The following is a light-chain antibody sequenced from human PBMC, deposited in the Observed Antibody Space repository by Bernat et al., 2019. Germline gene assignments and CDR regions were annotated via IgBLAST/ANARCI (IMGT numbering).Light chain of an antibody. CDR2: RDN. V-gene: IGLV1-47*01. CDR1: TSNIGSNS. J-gene: IGLJ2*01. CDR3: SAWDDSLTGVL. Sequence: QSVLTQPPSASGTPGQRVTISCSGSTSNIGSNSLFWYQQFPGTAPKLLFYRDNQRPSGVPDRFSGSKSGTSASLAISGLRSEDEADYYCSAWDDSLTGVLFGGGTKLTVL.